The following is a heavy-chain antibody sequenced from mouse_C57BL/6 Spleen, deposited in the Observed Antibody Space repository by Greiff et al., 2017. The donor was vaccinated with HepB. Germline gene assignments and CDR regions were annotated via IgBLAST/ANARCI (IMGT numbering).Heavy chain of an antibody. D-gene: IGHD2-3*01. Sequence: DVKLVESGAELVKPGASVKLSCTASGFNIKDYYMHWVKQRTEQGLEWIGRIDPEDGETKYDPKFKGKATITADTSSNTAYLQLSSLTSEDTAVYYCAIGDGYFDYWGQGTTLTVSS. CDR3: AIGDGYFDY. J-gene: IGHJ2*01. V-gene: IGHV14-2*01. CDR2: IDPEDGET. CDR1: GFNIKDYY.